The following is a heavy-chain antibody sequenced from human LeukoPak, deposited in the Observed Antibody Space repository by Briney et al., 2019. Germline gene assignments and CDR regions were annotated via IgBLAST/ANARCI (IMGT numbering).Heavy chain of an antibody. J-gene: IGHJ4*02. Sequence: ASVKVSCKASGYIFTRYGISWVRQAPGQGLEWLGWISALYGNTNYAQKFQGRLTMTTDTSTNTACMDLRSLRPDDTAVYYCARDFFHGHCSGLSCFLLDYWGQGSLVAVSS. D-gene: IGHD2-15*01. CDR1: GYIFTRYG. CDR2: ISALYGNT. CDR3: ARDFFHGHCSGLSCFLLDY. V-gene: IGHV1-18*01.